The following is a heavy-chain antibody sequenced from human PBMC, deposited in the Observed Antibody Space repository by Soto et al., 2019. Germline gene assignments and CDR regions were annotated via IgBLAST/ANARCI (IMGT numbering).Heavy chain of an antibody. J-gene: IGHJ6*02. D-gene: IGHD1-20*01. Sequence: SVKVSCKVSGGAFTNYSLNWVRHAPGQGLEWLGGIIPLHNTSNYSLKLLGRGSVTADISSNTVYMHLSGLTSDDTATYYCAIWYNWNQLYCRGMDVWGQGTTVTVSS. CDR2: IIPLHNTS. CDR3: AIWYNWNQLYCRGMDV. CDR1: GGAFTNYS. V-gene: IGHV1-69*08.